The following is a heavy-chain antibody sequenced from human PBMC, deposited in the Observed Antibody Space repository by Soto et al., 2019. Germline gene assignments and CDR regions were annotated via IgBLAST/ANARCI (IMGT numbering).Heavy chain of an antibody. CDR2: LSGIGGST. CDR3: AKETWIQQWLLGLDY. J-gene: IGHJ4*02. Sequence: PGGSLRLSCAASGFTFSSYAMSWVRQSPGKGLQWVSTLSGIGGSTYYADSVKGRFTISRDNSKNTLYLQMSSLRAEDTAVSYCAKETWIQQWLLGLDYWGQGTLVTVSS. D-gene: IGHD5-18*01. V-gene: IGHV3-23*01. CDR1: GFTFSSYA.